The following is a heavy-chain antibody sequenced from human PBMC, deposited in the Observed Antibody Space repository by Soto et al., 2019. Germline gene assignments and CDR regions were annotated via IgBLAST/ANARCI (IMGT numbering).Heavy chain of an antibody. J-gene: IGHJ4*02. D-gene: IGHD6-6*01. CDR3: ARASSSSSAADY. V-gene: IGHV4-31*03. Sequence: QVQLQESGPGLVKASQTLSLICNVSGESISSGGYYWSWIRHHPGKGLEWIGYIYDSESAYYNPSLESRVTISMDTSKNHFAMKLSSVTAADTAVYYCARASSSSSAADYWGQGTLITVSS. CDR1: GESISSGGYY. CDR2: IYDSESA.